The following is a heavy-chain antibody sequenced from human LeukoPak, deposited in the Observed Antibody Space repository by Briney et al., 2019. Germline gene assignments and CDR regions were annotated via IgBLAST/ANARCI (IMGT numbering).Heavy chain of an antibody. CDR3: ARGYVPHYCGGDCYLRP. D-gene: IGHD2-21*02. Sequence: ASVKVSCKASEYTFINYEINWVRQATGQGLEWLGWMNPNSGITGYAQKFQGRVTITRNTSISTAYMELSSLRSEDTAVYYCARGYVPHYCGGDCYLRPWGQGTLVTVSS. V-gene: IGHV1-8*03. J-gene: IGHJ5*02. CDR1: EYTFINYE. CDR2: MNPNSGIT.